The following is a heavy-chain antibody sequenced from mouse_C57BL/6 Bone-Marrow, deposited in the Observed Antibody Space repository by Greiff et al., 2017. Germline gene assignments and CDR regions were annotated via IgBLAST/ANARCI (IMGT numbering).Heavy chain of an antibody. V-gene: IGHV5-4*03. CDR2: ISDGGSYT. J-gene: IGHJ3*01. Sequence: EVMLVESGGGLVKPGGSLKLSCAASGFTFSSYAMSWVRQTPEKRLEWVATISDGGSYTYYPDNVQGRFTISRDNAKNNLYLQMSHLKSEDTAMYYSASYYDYDGFADWGQGTLVTVSA. CDR1: GFTFSSYA. CDR3: ASYYDYDGFAD. D-gene: IGHD2-4*01.